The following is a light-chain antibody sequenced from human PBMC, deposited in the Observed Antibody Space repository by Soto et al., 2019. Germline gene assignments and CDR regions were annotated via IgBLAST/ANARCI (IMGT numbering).Light chain of an antibody. CDR3: QHYDGSPPRYT. CDR1: QTVSSIF. J-gene: IGKJ2*01. V-gene: IGKV3-20*01. CDR2: GAS. Sequence: EVVLTQSPGTLSLSPGERATLSCRASQTVSSIFLAWYQQKPGQAPRLLIYGASRRATGIPDRFSGSGSGTAFTLTISRLEPGDFAVYFCQHYDGSPPRYTFGQGTKLEIK.